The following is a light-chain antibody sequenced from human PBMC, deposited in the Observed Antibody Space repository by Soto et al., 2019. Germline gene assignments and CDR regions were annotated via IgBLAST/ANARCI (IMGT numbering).Light chain of an antibody. CDR2: QVS. Sequence: DVVMIQSPPSLPVTLGQPASISCRSSQSLVYSDGTTYLNWLQQRPGQSPRRLIYQVSNRDPGVSVGIRGSGSGTDCTVKISRVEDEDVVVYYCINGTHWQLTFGRGTKVEIK. J-gene: IGKJ4*01. CDR1: QSLVYSDGTTY. CDR3: INGTHWQLT. V-gene: IGKV2-30*01.